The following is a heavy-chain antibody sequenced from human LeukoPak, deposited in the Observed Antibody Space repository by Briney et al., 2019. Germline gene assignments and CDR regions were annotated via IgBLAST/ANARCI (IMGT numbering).Heavy chain of an antibody. Sequence: GESLKISFQGSGYRFNTFYIGWVRRTPETGLEWMGNIYPSDSETKYKPSFQGQVTLSVDKSINTAYLRLSSLKASDTAIYYCARLIYYGSGRTYFFDSWGQGTQVTVSS. CDR2: IYPSDSET. J-gene: IGHJ4*02. D-gene: IGHD3-10*01. CDR3: ARLIYYGSGRTYFFDS. V-gene: IGHV5-51*01. CDR1: GYRFNTFY.